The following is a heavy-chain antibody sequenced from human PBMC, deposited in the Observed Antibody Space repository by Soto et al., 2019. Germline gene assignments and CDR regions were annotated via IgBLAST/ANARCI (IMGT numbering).Heavy chain of an antibody. CDR2: INAGNGNT. Sequence: ASVQVSCKASGYTFTSYAMHWVRQAPGQRLEWMGWINAGNGNTKYSQKFQGRVTITRDTSASTAYMELSSLRSEDTAVYYCARGARNSSYYDFWSGYYKGGYYYYGMDVRGQGTTVTVSS. CDR1: GYTFTSYA. D-gene: IGHD3-3*01. V-gene: IGHV1-3*01. J-gene: IGHJ6*02. CDR3: ARGARNSSYYDFWSGYYKGGYYYYGMDV.